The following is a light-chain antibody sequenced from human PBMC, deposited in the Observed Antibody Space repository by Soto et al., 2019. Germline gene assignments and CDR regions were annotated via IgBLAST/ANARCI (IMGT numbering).Light chain of an antibody. CDR2: DGS. V-gene: IGKV1-5*01. Sequence: DLQMTQSPSTLSASLGAGVTITCRASQSVSRWVAWYQQKPGKAPKFLIYDGSSLESGVPSRFSGSGSGTEFTLTISSLQPEDFATYYCQQYSAYPYTFGQGTTLEIK. CDR3: QQYSAYPYT. J-gene: IGKJ2*01. CDR1: QSVSRW.